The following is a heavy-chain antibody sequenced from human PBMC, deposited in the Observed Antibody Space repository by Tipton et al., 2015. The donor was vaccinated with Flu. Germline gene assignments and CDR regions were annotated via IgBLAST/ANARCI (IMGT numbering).Heavy chain of an antibody. CDR2: VSARESA. V-gene: IGHV4-61*02. CDR3: ARRDYSNYVSEPKNWFDS. D-gene: IGHD4-11*01. J-gene: IGHJ5*01. Sequence: TLSLTCTVPDDSISSGTYYWGWVRQPAGKGLEWIGRVSARESARYNPSLKSRVTISVDTSKNQFSLRLTSVTAADTAVYYCARRDYSNYVSEPKNWFDSWGQGTLVTVSS. CDR1: DDSISSGTYY.